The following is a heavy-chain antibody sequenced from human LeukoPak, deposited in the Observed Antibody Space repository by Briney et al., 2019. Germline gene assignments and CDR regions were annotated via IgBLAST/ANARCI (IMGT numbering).Heavy chain of an antibody. Sequence: ASVKVSCKASGGTFSSYAISWVRQAPGQGLEWMGGIIPIFGTANYAQKVQGRVTITADESTSTAYMELSSLRSEDTAVYYCARDRIQLSGFPLMDYWGQGTLVTASS. CDR3: ARDRIQLSGFPLMDY. V-gene: IGHV1-69*13. J-gene: IGHJ4*02. D-gene: IGHD5-18*01. CDR1: GGTFSSYA. CDR2: IIPIFGTA.